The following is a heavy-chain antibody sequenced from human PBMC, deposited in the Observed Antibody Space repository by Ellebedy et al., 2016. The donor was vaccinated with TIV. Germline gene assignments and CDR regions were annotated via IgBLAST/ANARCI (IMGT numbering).Heavy chain of an antibody. V-gene: IGHV1-45*02. J-gene: IGHJ4*02. Sequence: AASVKVSCKVSGYSLIELSMHWMRQVPGKGLEWMGWITPFNGNTNYAQKFQDRVTITRDRSMSTAYMELSSLRSEDTAMYYCASGYSGSYYPNWGQGTLVTVSS. CDR3: ASGYSGSYYPN. CDR2: ITPFNGNT. D-gene: IGHD1-26*01. CDR1: GYSLIELS.